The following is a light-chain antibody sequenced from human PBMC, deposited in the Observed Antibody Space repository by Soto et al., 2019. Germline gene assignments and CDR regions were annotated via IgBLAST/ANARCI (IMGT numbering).Light chain of an antibody. V-gene: IGLV2-14*01. CDR3: CTYARNRLYV. J-gene: IGLJ1*01. CDR2: EVT. CDR1: SSDVGGYNF. Sequence: QSAPTQPASVSGSPGHSITISCTGTSSDVGGYNFVSWYQQKPGKAPKLLIYEVTHWPSGISDRFSGSKSGNMASLTISGLQDEDEASYYCCTYARNRLYVFGSGTKLTVL.